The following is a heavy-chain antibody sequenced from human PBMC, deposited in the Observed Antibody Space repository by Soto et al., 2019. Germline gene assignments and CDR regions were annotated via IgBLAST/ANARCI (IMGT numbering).Heavy chain of an antibody. J-gene: IGHJ3*01. CDR3: ARDRVCSGGSCYSAFDL. D-gene: IGHD2-15*01. CDR2: INPNSGGT. CDR1: GYTFTGYY. V-gene: IGHV1-2*04. Sequence: QVQLVQSGAEVKKPGASVKVSCKASGYTFTGYYVHWVRQAPGQGLEWMGWINPNSGGTNYAQKFQGWVTMTRDTSISTAYMELSRLRSDDTAVYYCARDRVCSGGSCYSAFDLWGQGTMVTVSS.